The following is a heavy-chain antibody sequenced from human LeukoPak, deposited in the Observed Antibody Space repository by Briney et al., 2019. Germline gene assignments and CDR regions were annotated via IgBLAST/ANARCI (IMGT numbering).Heavy chain of an antibody. D-gene: IGHD3-10*01. J-gene: IGHJ3*02. V-gene: IGHV3-23*01. Sequence: GGSLRLSCAASGFTFSSYAMSWVRQAPGKGLEWVSAISGSGGSTYYADSVKGRFTISRDNSKNTLYLQMNSLRAEDTAVYYCAKKEGLLWFGEAIGDAFDIWGQGTMVTVSS. CDR3: AKKEGLLWFGEAIGDAFDI. CDR2: ISGSGGST. CDR1: GFTFSSYA.